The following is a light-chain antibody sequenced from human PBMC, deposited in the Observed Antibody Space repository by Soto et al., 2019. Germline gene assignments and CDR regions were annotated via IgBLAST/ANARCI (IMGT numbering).Light chain of an antibody. J-gene: IGKJ1*01. CDR1: QGISSY. CDR2: AAS. CDR3: QQLNSYTRT. Sequence: DTQLSQSPSLLSACGRDRFSITCRASQGISSYLAWYQQKQGKAPKLLIYAASTLQSGVPSRFSGSGSGTEGTITISSPQTEDGATYYCQQLNSYTRTFGQGTKVDIK. V-gene: IGKV1-9*01.